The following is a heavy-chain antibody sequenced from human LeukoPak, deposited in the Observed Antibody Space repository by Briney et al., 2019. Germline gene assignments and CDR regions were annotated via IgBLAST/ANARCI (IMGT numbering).Heavy chain of an antibody. Sequence: SETLSLTCTVSGGSISSYYWSWIRQPAGKGLEWIGRIYTSGSTNYNPSLKSRVTMSVDTSKNQFSLKLSSVTAADTAVYYCARELYSSQDYYYYYMDVWGKGTTVTVSS. D-gene: IGHD6-13*01. CDR1: GGSISSYY. CDR3: ARELYSSQDYYYYYMDV. J-gene: IGHJ6*03. CDR2: IYTSGST. V-gene: IGHV4-4*07.